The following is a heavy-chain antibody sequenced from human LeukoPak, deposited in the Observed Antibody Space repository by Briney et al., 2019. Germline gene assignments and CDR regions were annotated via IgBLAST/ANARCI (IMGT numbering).Heavy chain of an antibody. V-gene: IGHV3-48*02. CDR1: GLTVSSYS. CDR2: ISSSSSTI. CDR3: ARDVRLRGVVTAINWFDP. J-gene: IGHJ5*02. Sequence: PGGSLRLSCVASGLTVSSYSMNWVRQAPGKGLEWVSYISSSSSTIYYADSVKGRFTISRDNAKNSLDLQMNSLRDEDTAVYYCARDVRLRGVVTAINWFDPWGQGTLVTVSS. D-gene: IGHD2-21*02.